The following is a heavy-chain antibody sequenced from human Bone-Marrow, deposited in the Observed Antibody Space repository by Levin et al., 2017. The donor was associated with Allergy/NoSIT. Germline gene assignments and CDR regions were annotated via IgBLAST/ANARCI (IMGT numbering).Heavy chain of an antibody. CDR2: IYSGGST. CDR1: GFTVSANY. D-gene: IGHD2-2*01. J-gene: IGHJ3*01. Sequence: GESLKISCVVSGFTVSANYMNWVRQAPGTGLEWVSVIYSGGSTYYADSVKGRFTISRDNSKNTLYLQMNSLRAEDTAVYYCARGEGVIPAAGGAFDFWGQGTMVTVSS. CDR3: ARGEGVIPAAGGAFDF. V-gene: IGHV3-53*01.